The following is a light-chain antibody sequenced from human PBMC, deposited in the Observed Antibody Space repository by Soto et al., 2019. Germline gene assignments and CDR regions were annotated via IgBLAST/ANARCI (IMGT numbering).Light chain of an antibody. Sequence: DIQLTQSPSTLSASVGDRVTITCRASRGISRWLAWFQQKPGKPHKFLIYDASTLESGVPSRFSGSGSGTEFTLTISSLQPDDSATYYCQQYNTFWTFGQGTKVDIK. V-gene: IGKV1-5*01. CDR2: DAS. CDR3: QQYNTFWT. J-gene: IGKJ1*01. CDR1: RGISRW.